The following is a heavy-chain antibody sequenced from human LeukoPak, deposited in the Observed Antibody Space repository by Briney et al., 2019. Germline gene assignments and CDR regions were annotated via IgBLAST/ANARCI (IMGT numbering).Heavy chain of an antibody. V-gene: IGHV3-30*04. CDR3: ARDSRGELDGSLYYYYGMDV. J-gene: IGHJ6*02. D-gene: IGHD6-13*01. CDR1: GFTFSSYA. CDR2: TSHDGGIN. Sequence: PGRSLRLSCAASGFTFSSYAMHWVRQGPGKGLEWVAATSHDGGINYYAESVKGRFSISRDNSKNTLYLQMNSLRHEDTAVYFCARDSRGELDGSLYYYYGMDVWGQGTTVTVSS.